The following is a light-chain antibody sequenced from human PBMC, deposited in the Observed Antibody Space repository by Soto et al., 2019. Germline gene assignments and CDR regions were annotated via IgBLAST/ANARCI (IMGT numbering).Light chain of an antibody. CDR2: AAS. CDR1: QGISTS. Sequence: DIQLTQSPSLLSSSVGDRVTITCRASQGISTSLAWYQQKPGKAPKLLIYAASTVQSGVPSRFSGSGSGTDFTLAISSLQPEDFATFYCQQVHNYPFTFGGGTKVDIK. V-gene: IGKV1-9*01. CDR3: QQVHNYPFT. J-gene: IGKJ4*01.